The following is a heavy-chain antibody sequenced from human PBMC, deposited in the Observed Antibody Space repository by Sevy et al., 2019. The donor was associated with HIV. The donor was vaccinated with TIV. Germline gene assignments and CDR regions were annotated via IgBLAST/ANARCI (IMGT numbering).Heavy chain of an antibody. CDR2: ISGLSNYI. J-gene: IGHJ6*02. CDR3: AKALINWDGLDV. Sequence: GGSLRLSCAASGFTFSSYRINWVRQAPGKGLEWASSISGLSNYIFYSDSVKGRFTISRDNAKNSVYLQMNSLRAEDTAVYFCAKALINWDGLDVWGQGTTVTVSS. CDR1: GFTFSSYR. V-gene: IGHV3-21*01. D-gene: IGHD7-27*01.